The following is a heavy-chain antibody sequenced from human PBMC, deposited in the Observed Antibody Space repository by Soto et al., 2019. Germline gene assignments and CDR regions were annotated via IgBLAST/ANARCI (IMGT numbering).Heavy chain of an antibody. CDR1: AYPFTSYA. J-gene: IGHJ4*02. D-gene: IGHD6-6*01. CDR2: INAGNGNT. CDR3: ARSPYSSSSAGIGY. V-gene: IGHV1-3*01. Sequence: VKYACPTLAYPFTSYAMHGVGQDAGQRLEWMGWINAGNGNTKYSQKFQGRVTITRDTSASTAYMELRSLRSEDTAVYYCARSPYSSSSAGIGYWGQGTLVTLSS.